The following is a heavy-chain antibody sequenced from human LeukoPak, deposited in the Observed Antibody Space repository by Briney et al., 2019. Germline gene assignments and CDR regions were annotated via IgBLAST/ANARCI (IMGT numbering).Heavy chain of an antibody. J-gene: IGHJ5*02. V-gene: IGHV3-7*01. CDR1: GFSFSTYW. Sequence: GGSLRLSCAASGFSFSTYWMSWVRQAPGKGLEWVANINQDGSQIYYVDSVKGRFTLSRDNAKNSLFLQMNSLRADDTAVYYCARDADPHSSGWFSWGQGTLVTVSS. CDR3: ARDADPHSSGWFS. CDR2: INQDGSQI. D-gene: IGHD6-19*01.